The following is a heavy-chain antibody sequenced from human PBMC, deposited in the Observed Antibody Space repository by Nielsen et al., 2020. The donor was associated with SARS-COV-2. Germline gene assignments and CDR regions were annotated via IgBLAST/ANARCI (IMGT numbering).Heavy chain of an antibody. J-gene: IGHJ6*02. V-gene: IGHV1-18*01. Sequence: ASVKVSCKASGYTFTSYAMHWVRQAPGQRLEWMGWISAYNGNTNYAQKLQGRVTMTTDTSTSTAYMELRSLRSDDTAVYYCARDNPYYDFWSGEDYYYGMDVWGQGTTVTVSS. CDR1: GYTFTSYA. D-gene: IGHD3-3*01. CDR2: ISAYNGNT. CDR3: ARDNPYYDFWSGEDYYYGMDV.